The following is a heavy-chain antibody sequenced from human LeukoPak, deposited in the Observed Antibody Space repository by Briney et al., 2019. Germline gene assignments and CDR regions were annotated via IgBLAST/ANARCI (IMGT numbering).Heavy chain of an antibody. D-gene: IGHD7-27*01. CDR3: ARTLANWGYYFDY. J-gene: IGHJ4*02. Sequence: SETLSLTCDVSAGSITQTNYWTWVRQPPGKGLEWIGYIYYSGSTIYNPSLKSRVTISVDTPNNQFSLKLTSVTAADTAVYYCARTLANWGYYFDYWGQGTLVTVSS. CDR2: IYYSGST. CDR1: AGSITQTNY. V-gene: IGHV4-59*08.